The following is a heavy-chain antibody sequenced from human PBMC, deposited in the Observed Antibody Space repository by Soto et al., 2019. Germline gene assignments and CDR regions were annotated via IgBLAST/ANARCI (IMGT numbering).Heavy chain of an antibody. Sequence: PGGSLRLSCTASGFTFSSHAMTWVRQAPGKGLEWVSGLSGSGGSTYYADSVKGRFTISRDNSMNTLYLQMNTLRAEDTAVYYCAKVSSSWYAGFFDLWGQGTLVTVSS. CDR3: AKVSSSWYAGFFDL. J-gene: IGHJ4*02. D-gene: IGHD6-13*01. CDR2: LSGSGGST. V-gene: IGHV3-23*01. CDR1: GFTFSSHA.